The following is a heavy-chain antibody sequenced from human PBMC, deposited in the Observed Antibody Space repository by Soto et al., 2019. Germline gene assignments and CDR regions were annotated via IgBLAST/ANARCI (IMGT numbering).Heavy chain of an antibody. J-gene: IGHJ6*02. D-gene: IGHD5-18*01. CDR2: FDPQDGET. Sequence: QVQLVQSGAEVKKPGASVKVSCKVSGYTLTELSMHWVRQAPGKGLEWMGGFDPQDGETIYAQKFQGRVTMTEDTSTDTAYMELSSLRSEDTAVYYCATAQRVDTAMFPSGYYGMDVWGQGTTVTVSS. CDR1: GYTLTELS. CDR3: ATAQRVDTAMFPSGYYGMDV. V-gene: IGHV1-24*01.